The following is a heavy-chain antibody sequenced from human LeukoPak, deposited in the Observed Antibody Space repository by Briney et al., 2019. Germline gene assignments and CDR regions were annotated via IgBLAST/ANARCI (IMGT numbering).Heavy chain of an antibody. V-gene: IGHV3-30-3*01. CDR2: ISYDGSNK. Sequence: GGSLRLSCAASGFTLSSYTIHWVRQAPGKGLEWVAVISYDGSNKYYADSVKGRFTISRDESKNTLYLQMDSLRAEDTAVYYCARDLGAAGTARDAFDIWGQGTMVTVSS. J-gene: IGHJ3*02. CDR3: ARDLGAAGTARDAFDI. CDR1: GFTLSSYT. D-gene: IGHD6-13*01.